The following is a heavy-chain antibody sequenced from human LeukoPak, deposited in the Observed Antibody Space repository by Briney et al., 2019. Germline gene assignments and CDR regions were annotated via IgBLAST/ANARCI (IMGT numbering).Heavy chain of an antibody. D-gene: IGHD1-26*01. CDR2: ISSSSSYI. CDR1: GFTFSSYS. CDR3: ARSKKWELRGSYYYYYYMDV. J-gene: IGHJ6*03. V-gene: IGHV3-21*01. Sequence: PGGSLRLSCAASGFTFSSYSMNWVRQAPGKGLEWVSSISSSSSYIYYADSVKGRFTISRDNAKNSLYLQMNSLRAEDTAVYYCARSKKWELRGSYYYYYYMDVWGKGTTVTISS.